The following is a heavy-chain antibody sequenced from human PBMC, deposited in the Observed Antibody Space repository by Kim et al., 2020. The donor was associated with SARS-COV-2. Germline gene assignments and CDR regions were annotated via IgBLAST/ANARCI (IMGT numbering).Heavy chain of an antibody. D-gene: IGHD6-19*01. V-gene: IGHV4-34*01. CDR2: INHSGST. CDR3: ARDEYSSGWYGQKYYFDY. Sequence: SETLSLTCAVYGGSFSGYYWSWIRQPPGKGLEWIGEINHSGSTNYNPSLKSRVTISVETSKNQFSLKLSSVTAADTAVYYCARDEYSSGWYGQKYYFDYWGQGTLVTVSS. J-gene: IGHJ4*02. CDR1: GGSFSGYY.